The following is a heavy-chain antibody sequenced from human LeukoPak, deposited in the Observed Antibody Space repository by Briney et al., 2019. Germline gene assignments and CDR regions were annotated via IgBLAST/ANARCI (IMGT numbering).Heavy chain of an antibody. Sequence: PSETLSLTCTVSGGSISSYYWSWIRQPPGKGLEWSGYIYYSGSTNYNPSLKSRVTISVDTSKNLFSLKLSSVTAADTAVYYCARAVKPWGYFAYWGQGTLVTVSS. CDR1: GGSISSYY. CDR2: IYYSGST. CDR3: ARAVKPWGYFAY. D-gene: IGHD3-16*01. J-gene: IGHJ4*02. V-gene: IGHV4-59*01.